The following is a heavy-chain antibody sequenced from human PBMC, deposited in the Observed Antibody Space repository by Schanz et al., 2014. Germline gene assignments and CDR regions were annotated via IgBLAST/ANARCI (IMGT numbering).Heavy chain of an antibody. CDR1: GGTFSSYT. J-gene: IGHJ4*02. CDR3: ARDQSPYTNSSDVRYFDY. D-gene: IGHD6-6*01. CDR2: IIPVLNIA. V-gene: IGHV1-69*08. Sequence: QVQLVQSGAEVKKPGSSMKVSCKLSGGTFSSYTISWMRQAPGQGLEWMGKIIPVLNIATYAQRFQGRVSITADTSTNTAYMELSSLTSEDTAVYYCARDQSPYTNSSDVRYFDYWGQGSLVTVSS.